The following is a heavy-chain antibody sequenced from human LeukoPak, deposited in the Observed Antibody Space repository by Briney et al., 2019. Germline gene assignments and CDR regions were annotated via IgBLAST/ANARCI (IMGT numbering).Heavy chain of an antibody. CDR2: INHSGST. J-gene: IGHJ4*02. D-gene: IGHD2-8*02. Sequence: SETLSLTCAVYGGSFSGYYWSWIRQPPGKGLEWIGEINHSGSTNYNPSLKSRVTISVDTSKNQFSLKLSSVTAADTAVYYCARGGLNILYYFDYWGQGTLVTASS. V-gene: IGHV4-34*01. CDR3: ARGGLNILYYFDY. CDR1: GGSFSGYY.